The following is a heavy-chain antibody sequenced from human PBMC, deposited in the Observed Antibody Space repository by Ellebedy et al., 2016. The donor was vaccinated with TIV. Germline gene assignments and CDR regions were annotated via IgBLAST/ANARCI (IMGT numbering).Heavy chain of an antibody. V-gene: IGHV1-18*01. CDR1: GHTFKFYG. D-gene: IGHD2-21*01. J-gene: IGHJ3*02. CDR2: ISAYNGNT. CDR3: ARDRGYCAGDCYPEAVEI. Sequence: ASVKVSCXASGHTFKFYGISWVRQAPAQGLEWMGWISAYNGNTLYAQKVQGRVTMTTDTSTSTAYMELRSLRSDDTAVYYCARDRGYCAGDCYPEAVEIWGQGTLVTVSS.